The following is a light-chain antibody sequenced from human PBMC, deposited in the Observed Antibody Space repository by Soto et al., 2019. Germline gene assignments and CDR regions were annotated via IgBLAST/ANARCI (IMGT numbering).Light chain of an antibody. J-gene: IGKJ5*01. Sequence: EFVLTQSPGTLSLSPGERATLSCRASQTVSSSYLAWYQQKPGQAPRLLIYDAYNRATGIPPRFSGSGSGTDFTLTISSLEPEDSAVYYCQQRHMWPITVGQGTRLEIK. V-gene: IGKV3D-20*02. CDR3: QQRHMWPIT. CDR1: QTVSSSY. CDR2: DAY.